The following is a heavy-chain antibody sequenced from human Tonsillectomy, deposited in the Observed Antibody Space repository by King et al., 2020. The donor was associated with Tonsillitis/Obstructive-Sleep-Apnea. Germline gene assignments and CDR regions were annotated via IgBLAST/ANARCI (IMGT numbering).Heavy chain of an antibody. D-gene: IGHD5-18*01. CDR1: GFTFSSYS. J-gene: IGHJ6*03. Sequence: VQLVESGGGLVKPGGSLRLSCAASGFTFSSYSMNWVRQAPGKGLEWVSSISSSSSYIYYADSVKGRFTISRDNAKNSLYLQMNSLRAEDTAVYYCARDPDTALVTGYYMDVWGKGPTVTVSS. V-gene: IGHV3-21*01. CDR2: ISSSSSYI. CDR3: ARDPDTALVTGYYMDV.